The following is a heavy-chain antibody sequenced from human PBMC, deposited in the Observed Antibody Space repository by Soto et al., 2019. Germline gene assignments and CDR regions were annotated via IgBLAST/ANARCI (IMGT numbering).Heavy chain of an antibody. V-gene: IGHV1-69*06. CDR2: IVPIFGTA. Sequence: SVKVSCEASVGTFGSYAISWVRQAPGQGLEWMGGIVPIFGTANYAQKFQGRVTITADKSTSTAYMELSSLRSEDTAVYYCARVIPATGPAGWFDHWGQGTLVTVSS. CDR3: ARVIPATGPAGWFDH. CDR1: VGTFGSYA. D-gene: IGHD2-2*01. J-gene: IGHJ5*02.